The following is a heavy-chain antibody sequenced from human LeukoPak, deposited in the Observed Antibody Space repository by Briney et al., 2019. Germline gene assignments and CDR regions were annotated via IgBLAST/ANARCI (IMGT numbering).Heavy chain of an antibody. J-gene: IGHJ5*02. CDR2: IYHIGST. CDR3: ARGDGSGSGRWFDP. D-gene: IGHD3-10*01. V-gene: IGHV4-30-2*01. CDR1: GASISSGTYS. Sequence: ASETLSLTCTVSGASISSGTYSWSWIRQPPGEGLEWIGYIYHIGSTYYNPSLKGRVTISVDRSKNQFSLNLNFVTAADTALYYCARGDGSGSGRWFDPWGQGTLITVSS.